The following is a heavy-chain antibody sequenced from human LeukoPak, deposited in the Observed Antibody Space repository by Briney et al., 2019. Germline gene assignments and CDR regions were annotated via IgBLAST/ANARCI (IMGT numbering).Heavy chain of an antibody. D-gene: IGHD6-19*01. CDR2: ISSSSSYI. CDR3: ARVVSGWLYYFDY. Sequence: GGSLRLSCAASGFTFGSYTMNWVRQAPGKGLEWVSSISSSSSYIYYADSVKGRFTISRDNAKNSLYLQMNTLRAEDTAVYYCARVVSGWLYYFDYWGQGTLVTVSS. J-gene: IGHJ4*02. CDR1: GFTFGSYT. V-gene: IGHV3-21*01.